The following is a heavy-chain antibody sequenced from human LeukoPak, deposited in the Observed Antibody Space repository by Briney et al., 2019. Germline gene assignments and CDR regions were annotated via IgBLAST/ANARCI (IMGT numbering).Heavy chain of an antibody. J-gene: IGHJ4*02. Sequence: SDTLSLTCTVSGGSISSYYWSWIRQPPGKGLEWIGYIYYSGSTNYNPSLKSRVTISVDTSKNQFSLKLSSVAAADAAVYSCAGTYYYDSSGYYHYSLWGQGTLVTVSS. CDR2: IYYSGST. CDR3: AGTYYYDSSGYYHYSL. D-gene: IGHD3-22*01. CDR1: GGSISSYY. V-gene: IGHV4-59*07.